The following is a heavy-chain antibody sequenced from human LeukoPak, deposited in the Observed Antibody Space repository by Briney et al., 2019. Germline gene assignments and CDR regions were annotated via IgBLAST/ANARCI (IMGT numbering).Heavy chain of an antibody. J-gene: IGHJ4*02. V-gene: IGHV3-20*04. CDR3: ARQGDGYNGYYFDY. Sequence: GGSLRLSCAASGFTFDDYGMSWVRQAPGKGLEWVSVINWNGGRTGYADSVKGRFTISRDNAKNALYLQMNSLRAEDTALYYCARQGDGYNGYYFDYWGQGTLVTVSS. D-gene: IGHD5-24*01. CDR1: GFTFDDYG. CDR2: INWNGGRT.